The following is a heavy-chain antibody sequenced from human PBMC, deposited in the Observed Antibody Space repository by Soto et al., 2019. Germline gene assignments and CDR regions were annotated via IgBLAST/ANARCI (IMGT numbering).Heavy chain of an antibody. V-gene: IGHV3-66*01. Sequence: EVQVVESGGGLVQPGGSLRLSCAASGFTVTNNYMNWVRQAPGKGLEWVSIIDIGGNTYYADSVKGRFTISRDNSRNTLYLQMDSGRAEDTAVDYCARGRGSTGYLGREHYFDYWGQGTLVTVSP. D-gene: IGHD2-2*01. CDR2: IDIGGNT. CDR3: ARGRGSTGYLGREHYFDY. CDR1: GFTVTNNY. J-gene: IGHJ4*02.